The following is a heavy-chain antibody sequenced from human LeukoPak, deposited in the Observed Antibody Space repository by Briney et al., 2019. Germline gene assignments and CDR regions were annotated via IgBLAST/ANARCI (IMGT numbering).Heavy chain of an antibody. CDR2: IYYSGST. CDR1: GGSISSYY. D-gene: IGHD3-9*01. Sequence: SETLFLTCTVSGGSISSYYWSWIRQPPGKGLEWIGYIYYSGSTNYNPSLKSRVTISVDTSKNQFSLKLSSVTAADTAVYYCARVYYDILTGYPNDAFDIWGQGTMVTVSS. CDR3: ARVYYDILTGYPNDAFDI. J-gene: IGHJ3*02. V-gene: IGHV4-59*01.